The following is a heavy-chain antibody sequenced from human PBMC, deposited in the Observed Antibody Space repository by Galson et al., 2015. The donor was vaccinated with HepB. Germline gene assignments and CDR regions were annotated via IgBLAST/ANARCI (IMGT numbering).Heavy chain of an antibody. CDR3: ARQKSPDLHGVPLYYYMDV. D-gene: IGHD4-17*01. CDR1: GGTFSSYA. V-gene: IGHV1-69*13. J-gene: IGHJ6*03. Sequence: SVKVSCKASGGTFSSYAISWVRQAPGQGLEWMGGIIPIFGTANYAQKFQGRVTITADESTSTAYMELSSLRSEDTAVYYCARQKSPDLHGVPLYYYMDVWGKGTTVTVSS. CDR2: IIPIFGTA.